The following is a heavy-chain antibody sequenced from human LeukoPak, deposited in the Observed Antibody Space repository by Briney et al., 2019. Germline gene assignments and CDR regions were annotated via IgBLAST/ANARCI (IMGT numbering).Heavy chain of an antibody. CDR3: ATYYGSGSYHSDYYYYGMDV. CDR1: GYTLTSYA. Sequence: ASVKVSCKASGYTLTSYAMHWVRQAPGQRLEWMGWINAGNGNTKCSEKFQGRVTITRDTSASTAYMELSSLRSEDTAVYFCATYYGSGSYHSDYYYYGMDVWGKGTTVTVSS. V-gene: IGHV1-3*01. CDR2: INAGNGNT. D-gene: IGHD3-10*01. J-gene: IGHJ6*04.